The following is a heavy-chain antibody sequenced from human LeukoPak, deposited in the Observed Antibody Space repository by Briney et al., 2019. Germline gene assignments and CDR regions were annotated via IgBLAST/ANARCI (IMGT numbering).Heavy chain of an antibody. CDR3: AKEKTVRGIIAAAGNFDY. Sequence: GGSLRLSCAASGFTFSSYAMSWVRQAPGKGLEWVSAISGSGGSTYYADSVKGRFTISRDNSKNTLYLQMNSLRAEDTAVYYCAKEKTVRGIIAAAGNFDYWGQGTLVTVSS. CDR2: ISGSGGST. CDR1: GFTFSSYA. J-gene: IGHJ4*02. V-gene: IGHV3-23*01. D-gene: IGHD6-13*01.